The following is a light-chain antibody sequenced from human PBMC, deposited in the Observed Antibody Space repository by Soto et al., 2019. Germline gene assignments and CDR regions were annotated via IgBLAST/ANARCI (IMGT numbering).Light chain of an antibody. V-gene: IGLV2-23*01. CDR2: EAS. CDR3: CSNAAGSTYV. CDR1: SSDVGSHNL. Sequence: QSVLTQPSSVSGSPGQSITISCTGTSSDVGSHNLVSWYQQFPGKAPKLIIFEASKRPSGVSNRFSGSKSGSTASLTISGLQAEDEADYYCCSNAAGSTYVFGSGTKVTVL. J-gene: IGLJ1*01.